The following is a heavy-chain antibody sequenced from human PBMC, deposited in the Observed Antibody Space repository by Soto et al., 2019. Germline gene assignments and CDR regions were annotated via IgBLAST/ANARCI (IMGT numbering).Heavy chain of an antibody. J-gene: IGHJ6*02. Sequence: SETLSLTCTVYGGSISSSSYYWGWIRQPPGKGLEWIGSIYYSGSTYYNPSLKSRVTISVDTSKNQFSLKLSSVTAADTAVYYCWYYHFWSRYGMDVWGQGTTVT. CDR3: WYYHFWSRYGMDV. D-gene: IGHD3-3*01. V-gene: IGHV4-39*01. CDR1: GGSISSSSYY. CDR2: IYYSGST.